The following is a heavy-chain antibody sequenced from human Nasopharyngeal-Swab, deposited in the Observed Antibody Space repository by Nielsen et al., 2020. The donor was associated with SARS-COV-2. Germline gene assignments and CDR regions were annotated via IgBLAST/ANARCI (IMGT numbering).Heavy chain of an antibody. V-gene: IGHV4-59*13. CDR1: GGSISSYY. D-gene: IGHD6-13*01. Sequence: SQTLSLTCAVYGGSISSYYWSWIRQPPGKGLEWIGYIYYSGSTNYNPSLKSRVTISVDTSKDQFSLKLSSVTAADTAVYYCARESPAAGTAFDIWGQGTMVTVSS. J-gene: IGHJ3*02. CDR2: IYYSGST. CDR3: ARESPAAGTAFDI.